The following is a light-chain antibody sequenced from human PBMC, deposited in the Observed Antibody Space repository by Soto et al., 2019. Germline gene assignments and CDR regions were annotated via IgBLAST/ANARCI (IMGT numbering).Light chain of an antibody. CDR1: QSISSY. CDR2: AAS. V-gene: IGKV1-39*01. CDR3: KQSYSTPWT. J-gene: IGKJ1*01. Sequence: DIQMTQSPSSLSASVGDRVTITCRATQSISSYLNWYQQKPGKAPKLLIYAASSLQSGVQSRFSGSGSGTDFTLTISSLQPEDFATYYCKQSYSTPWTFGQGTKVDI.